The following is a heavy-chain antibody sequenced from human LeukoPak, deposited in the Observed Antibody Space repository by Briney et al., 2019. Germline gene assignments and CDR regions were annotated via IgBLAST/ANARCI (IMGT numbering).Heavy chain of an antibody. V-gene: IGHV4-34*01. D-gene: IGHD1-1*01. CDR2: VNHSGST. CDR1: GGSFSDYY. CDR3: ARGQSTGTTAQPDY. J-gene: IGHJ4*02. Sequence: TSETLSLTCAVYGGSFSDYYWSWIRQPPGKGLEWIGEVNHSGSTNYNPSLKSRVTISVDTSKNQFSLKLSSVTAADTAVYYCARGQSTGTTAQPDYWGQGTLVTVSS.